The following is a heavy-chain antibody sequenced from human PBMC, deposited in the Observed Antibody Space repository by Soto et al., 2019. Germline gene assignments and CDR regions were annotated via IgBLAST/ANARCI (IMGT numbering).Heavy chain of an antibody. CDR1: GITLSHAW. CDR3: ITFMDRNGYVLDV. D-gene: IGHD3-16*01. Sequence: EVQLVESGGGLVKPGGSLRLSCAASGITLSHAWMNWVRQAPGTGLEWVGRIKSKNSGRTTDDAAPVKGRFTISRNDSKTTLYLQMNSLKTEDSAQIYCITFMDRNGYVLDVWGQGTTVTVSS. J-gene: IGHJ6*02. V-gene: IGHV3-15*07. CDR2: IKSKNSGRTT.